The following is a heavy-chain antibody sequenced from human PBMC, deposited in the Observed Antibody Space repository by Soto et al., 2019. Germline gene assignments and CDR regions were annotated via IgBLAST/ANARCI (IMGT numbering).Heavy chain of an antibody. CDR3: AKTPYDFWSGYNRNYFDY. D-gene: IGHD3-3*01. Sequence: EVQLLESGGGLVQPGGSLRLSCAASGFTFSSYAMSWVRQAPGKGLEWVSAIRGSGGSTYYADSVKGLFTIARDNSKTTLYLQMNSLRAEDTAVYYCAKTPYDFWSGYNRNYFDYWGQGTLVTVSS. V-gene: IGHV3-23*01. CDR1: GFTFSSYA. CDR2: IRGSGGST. J-gene: IGHJ4*02.